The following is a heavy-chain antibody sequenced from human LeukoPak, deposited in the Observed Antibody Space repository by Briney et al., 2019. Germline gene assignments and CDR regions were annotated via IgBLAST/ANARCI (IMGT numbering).Heavy chain of an antibody. Sequence: PSETLSLTCTVSGGSISSYYWSWIRQPPGKGLEWIGYIYYSGSTNYNPSLKSRVTISVDTSKNQFSLKLSSVTAADTAVYYCARGLPYGGSRYAFDIWGQGTMVTVSS. D-gene: IGHD4-23*01. CDR2: IYYSGST. CDR3: ARGLPYGGSRYAFDI. V-gene: IGHV4-59*01. J-gene: IGHJ3*02. CDR1: GGSISSYY.